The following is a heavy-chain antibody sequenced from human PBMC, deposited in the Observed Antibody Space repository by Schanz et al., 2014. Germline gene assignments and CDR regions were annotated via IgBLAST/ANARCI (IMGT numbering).Heavy chain of an antibody. J-gene: IGHJ4*02. V-gene: IGHV3-74*01. Sequence: EVKLVESGGGAVRPGGSLRLSCAASGFTLSSYWMHWVRQVPGKGLEWVSCTNGDGTNAKYADSVKGRFTISRDNSKNTLYLHMNTLRSEDTAVDYCAKDSTHIESVLVPTAIDYWGQGTLVTVSS. D-gene: IGHD2-2*01. CDR1: GFTLSSYW. CDR2: TNGDGTNA. CDR3: AKDSTHIESVLVPTAIDY.